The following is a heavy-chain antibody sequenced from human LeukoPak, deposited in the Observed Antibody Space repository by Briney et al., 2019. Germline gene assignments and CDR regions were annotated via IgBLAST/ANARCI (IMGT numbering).Heavy chain of an antibody. CDR1: GFTFSSYW. CDR3: AKDGSSATVTPVFDY. V-gene: IGHV3-7*01. CDR2: INQDGNGK. J-gene: IGHJ4*02. Sequence: GGSLRLSCAASGFTFSSYWMGWVRQAPRKGLEWVASINQDGNGKYYVDSVKGRFTISRDNAKNSLYLQMNGLRAEDTAVYYCAKDGSSATVTPVFDYWGQGTLVTVSS. D-gene: IGHD4-17*01.